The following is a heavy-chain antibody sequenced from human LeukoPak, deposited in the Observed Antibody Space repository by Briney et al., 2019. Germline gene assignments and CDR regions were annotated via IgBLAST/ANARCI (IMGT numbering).Heavy chain of an antibody. V-gene: IGHV1-2*02. D-gene: IGHD3-22*01. CDR2: INPKTGDT. J-gene: IGHJ4*02. CDR1: GYTFTGYH. CDR3: ARDRKRVQQYETSGYFRRNDY. Sequence: VASVKVSCKASGYTFTGYHMHWVRQAPGQGLEWMGWINPKTGDTNYAEKFQGRVTMTTDTSISTAYMEVSRLRSDDTAVYFCARDRKRVQQYETSGYFRRNDYWGQGTLVTVSS.